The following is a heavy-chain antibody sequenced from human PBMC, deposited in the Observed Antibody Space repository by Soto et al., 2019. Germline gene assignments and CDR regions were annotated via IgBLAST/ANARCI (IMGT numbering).Heavy chain of an antibody. Sequence: GGSLRLSCEASGFNFRGYGMHWVRQAPGKGLEWVAVISYDGSNKYYADSVKGRFTISRGNSKNTLYLQMNSLRAEDTAVYYCARDGSRRPYSYGFSAGFDIWGQGTIVTVS. CDR1: GFNFRGYG. V-gene: IGHV3-30*19. CDR2: ISYDGSNK. CDR3: ARDGSRRPYSYGFSAGFDI. D-gene: IGHD5-18*01. J-gene: IGHJ3*02.